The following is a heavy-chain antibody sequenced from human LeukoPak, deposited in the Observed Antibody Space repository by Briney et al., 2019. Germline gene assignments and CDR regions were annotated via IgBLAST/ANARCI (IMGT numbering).Heavy chain of an antibody. V-gene: IGHV4-59*01. CDR2: IYYSGST. Sequence: SETLSLTCTVSGGSISSYYWSWIRQPPGKGLEWIGYIYYSGSTNYNPSLKSRVTISVDTSKNQFSLKLSSVTAADTAVYYCARNARYYYGSGSSPTWGQGTLVTVSS. D-gene: IGHD3-10*01. CDR3: ARNARYYYGSGSSPT. CDR1: GGSISSYY. J-gene: IGHJ5*02.